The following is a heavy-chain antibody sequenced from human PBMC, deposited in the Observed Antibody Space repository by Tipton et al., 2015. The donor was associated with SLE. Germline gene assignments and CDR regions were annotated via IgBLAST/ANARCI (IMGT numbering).Heavy chain of an antibody. D-gene: IGHD2-2*03. CDR1: GFTFSDHF. Sequence: SGFTFSDHFMDWVRQAPGKGLEWIGYTYRSGSTNSNPSPKSRVTISMDTSNNQFSLKLTSVSAAGTAVYYCATGTLVGSWYYSMDVWGKGTTVTVSS. CDR3: ATGTLVGSWYYSMDV. V-gene: IGHV4-4*08. J-gene: IGHJ6*03. CDR2: TYRSGST.